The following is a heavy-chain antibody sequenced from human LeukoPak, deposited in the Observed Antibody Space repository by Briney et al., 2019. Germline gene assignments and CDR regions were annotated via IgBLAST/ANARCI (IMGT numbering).Heavy chain of an antibody. J-gene: IGHJ4*02. CDR1: GGSFSGYY. Sequence: SETLSLTCAVYGGSFSGYYWSWIRQPPGKGLEWIGEINHSGSTNYNPSLKSRVTISVDTSKNQFSLKLSSVTAADTAVYYCARVLIAAAGTADPFDYWGQGTLVTVSS. V-gene: IGHV4-34*01. CDR3: ARVLIAAAGTADPFDY. D-gene: IGHD6-13*01. CDR2: INHSGST.